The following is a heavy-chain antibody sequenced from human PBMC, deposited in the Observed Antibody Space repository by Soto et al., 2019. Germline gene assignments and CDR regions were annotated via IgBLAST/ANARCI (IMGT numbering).Heavy chain of an antibody. V-gene: IGHV3-48*01. D-gene: IGHD3-10*01. CDR2: ISSSSNTI. Sequence: GGSLRLSCAASGFTFSSYSMNWVRQAPGKGLEWVSYISSSSNTIYYADSVKGRFTISRDNAKNSLYLQMNSLRVEDTAVYYCARREGRGHNDYWAQGTLVTVSS. CDR1: GFTFSSYS. J-gene: IGHJ4*02. CDR3: ARREGRGHNDY.